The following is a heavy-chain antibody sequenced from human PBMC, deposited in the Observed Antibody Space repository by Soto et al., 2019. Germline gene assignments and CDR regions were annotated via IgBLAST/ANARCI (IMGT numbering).Heavy chain of an antibody. D-gene: IGHD3-10*01. V-gene: IGHV1-69*01. CDR1: GGIFSTYA. CDR2: IIPLFGTP. CDR3: ARDREDYGSGNYYNRSDF. Sequence: QVQLVQSGAEVKKPGSSVKVSCKASGGIFSTYAISWLRQAPGQGLEWMGGIIPLFGTPNYAQRFQGRVTMTADESTSTAYRELSRLRSEDTAVYYCARDREDYGSGNYYNRSDFWGQGTLVTVAS. J-gene: IGHJ4*02.